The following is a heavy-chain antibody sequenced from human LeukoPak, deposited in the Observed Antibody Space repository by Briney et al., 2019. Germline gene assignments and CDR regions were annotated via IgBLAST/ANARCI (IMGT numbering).Heavy chain of an antibody. V-gene: IGHV3-43*02. J-gene: IGHJ4*02. CDR2: ISGDGGST. CDR3: AKDRFYYGSGGDY. CDR1: GFTLDDYA. D-gene: IGHD3-10*01. Sequence: GGSLRLSCAASGFTLDDYAMHWVRQAPGKGLECVSLISGDGGSTYYADSVKGRFTISRDNSKNSLYLQMNSLRTEDTALYYCAKDRFYYGSGGDYWGQGTLVTVSS.